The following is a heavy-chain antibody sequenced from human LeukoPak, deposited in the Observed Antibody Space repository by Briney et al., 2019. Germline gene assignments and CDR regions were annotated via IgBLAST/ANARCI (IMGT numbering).Heavy chain of an antibody. J-gene: IGHJ3*02. CDR3: AKVWGGVGLFEI. V-gene: IGHV3-23*01. CDR1: GFTFSSYA. Sequence: GGSLRLSCAASGFTFSSYAMYWVRQAPGKGLEWVSSISGSGDSTYYADSVKGRFTISRDNSKNTLYLQMNSLRAEDTAIYYCAKVWGGVGLFEIGGKGTLVTVSS. CDR2: ISGSGDST. D-gene: IGHD3-16*01.